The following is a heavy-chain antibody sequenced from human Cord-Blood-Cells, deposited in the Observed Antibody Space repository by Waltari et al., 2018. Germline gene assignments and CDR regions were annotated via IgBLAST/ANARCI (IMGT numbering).Heavy chain of an antibody. CDR1: GYTFTGYY. CDR2: INPNSGGT. Sequence: QVQLVQSGAEVKKPGASVKVSCKASGYTFTGYYMHWVRQAPGQGLEWMGWINPNSGGTNYAQKFQGRVTMTRDTSISTAYMELSRLRSDDTAVYYCARVGIGYSYGYWFDPWGQGTLVTVSS. J-gene: IGHJ5*02. CDR3: ARVGIGYSYGYWFDP. V-gene: IGHV1-2*02. D-gene: IGHD5-18*01.